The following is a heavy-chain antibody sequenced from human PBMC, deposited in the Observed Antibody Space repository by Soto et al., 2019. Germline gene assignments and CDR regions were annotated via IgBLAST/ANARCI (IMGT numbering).Heavy chain of an antibody. CDR2: IKQDGSEK. V-gene: IGHV3-7*03. Sequence: GGSLRLSCSASGFTFSTYWMSWVRQAPGKGLEWVANIKQDGSEKYYVDSVKGRFTISRDNAKNSLYLQMNSLRADDTAIYYCARWSYLDYWGQGTRVTVSS. CDR1: GFTFSTYW. J-gene: IGHJ4*02. CDR3: ARWSYLDY. D-gene: IGHD3-3*01.